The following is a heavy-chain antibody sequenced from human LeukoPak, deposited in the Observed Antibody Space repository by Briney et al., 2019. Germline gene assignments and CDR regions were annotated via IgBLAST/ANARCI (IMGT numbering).Heavy chain of an antibody. D-gene: IGHD5-18*01. J-gene: IGHJ4*02. V-gene: IGHV1-69*13. CDR2: IIPIFGTA. CDR1: GGTFSSYA. CDR3: AREPWGGYSYVPSSWDY. Sequence: GASVKVSCKASGGTFSSYAISWVRQAPGQGLEWMGGIIPIFGTANYAQKFQGRVTITADESTSTAYMELSSLRSDDTAVYYCAREPWGGYSYVPSSWDYWGQGTLVTASS.